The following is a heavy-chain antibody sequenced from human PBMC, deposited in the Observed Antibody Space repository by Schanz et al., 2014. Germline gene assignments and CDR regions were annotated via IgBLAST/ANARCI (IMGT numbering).Heavy chain of an antibody. CDR1: GFAFSAYS. CDR2: ISSSGSYI. CDR3: ARALGASYEILTGHQQWSYFAY. J-gene: IGHJ4*02. V-gene: IGHV3-21*01. Sequence: EVQLVESGGGLVKPGGSLRLSCAASGFAFSAYSMNWVRQAPGKGLEWVSSISSSGSYIYFPDSVKGRFTISRDNAKNSLYLQMNSLRAEDTAVYYCARALGASYEILTGHQQWSYFAYWGQGTLVTVSS. D-gene: IGHD3-9*01.